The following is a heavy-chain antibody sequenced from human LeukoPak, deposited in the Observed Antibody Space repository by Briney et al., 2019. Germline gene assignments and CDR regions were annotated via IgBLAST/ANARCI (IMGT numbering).Heavy chain of an antibody. CDR1: GGSISSYY. V-gene: IGHV4-59*01. J-gene: IGHJ3*02. CDR2: IYYSGST. D-gene: IGHD5-24*01. Sequence: SETLSLTCTVSGGSISSYYWSWIRQPPGKGLEWIGYIYYSGSTNYNPSLKSRVTISVDTSKNQFSLKLSSVTAADTAVYYCAREGMATIFDAFGIWGQGTMVTVSS. CDR3: AREGMATIFDAFGI.